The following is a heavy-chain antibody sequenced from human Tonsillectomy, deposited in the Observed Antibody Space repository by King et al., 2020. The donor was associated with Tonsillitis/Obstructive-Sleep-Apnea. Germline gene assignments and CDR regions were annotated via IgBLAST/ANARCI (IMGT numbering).Heavy chain of an antibody. D-gene: IGHD4-17*01. J-gene: IGHJ2*01. CDR2: SFYSVSI. Sequence: QLQESGPGLVKPSQTLSLTCAVSGYSISSTNWWGWIRQPPGKGLEWIGYSFYSVSIYYNPSLKSRVTMSLDTSKNKCSLKLSSVTAVDTAVYYCARTQATVTPNWYFDLWGRGTLVTVSS. CDR3: ARTQATVTPNWYFDL. V-gene: IGHV4-28*02. CDR1: GYSISSTNW.